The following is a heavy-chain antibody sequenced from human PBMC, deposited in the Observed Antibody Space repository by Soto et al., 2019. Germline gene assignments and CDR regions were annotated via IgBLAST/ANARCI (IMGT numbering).Heavy chain of an antibody. V-gene: IGHV3-33*01. CDR2: IWYDGSNK. CDR3: ARDLRLIAVAGPLDY. D-gene: IGHD6-19*01. CDR1: ELPFVGFG. J-gene: IGHJ4*02. Sequence: GGPLILSWPASELPFVGFGRHWVRTAHGKGLEWVAVIWYDGSNKYYADSVKGRFTISRDNSKNTLYLQMNSLRAEDTAVYYCARDLRLIAVAGPLDYWGQGTLVTVSS.